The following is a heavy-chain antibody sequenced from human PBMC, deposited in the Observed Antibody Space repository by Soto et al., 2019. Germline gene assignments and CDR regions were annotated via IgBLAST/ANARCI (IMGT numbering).Heavy chain of an antibody. CDR1: GSSMSTGCN. CDR3: ARDWGAGSYELAS. V-gene: IGHV4-38-2*02. D-gene: IGHD3-16*01. CDR2: LNHGGST. J-gene: IGHJ4*02. Sequence: SQTMSPTCAVAGSSMSTGCNWAWIRQPKGQGLEWIGSLNHGGSTFYNLSRTGRVSLSSDASKNQTSLKLSSVTAADPALYFWARDWGAGSYELASWGQGTRATAPQ.